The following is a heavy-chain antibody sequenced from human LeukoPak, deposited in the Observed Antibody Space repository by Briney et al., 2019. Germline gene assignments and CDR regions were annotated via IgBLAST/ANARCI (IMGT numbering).Heavy chain of an antibody. CDR3: ANIAAAGPGTPYFDY. CDR1: GGSVSSGSYY. J-gene: IGHJ4*02. CDR2: IYYSGST. Sequence: PSETLSLTCTVSGGSVSSGSYYWSWIRQPPGKGLEWIGYIYYSGSTNYNPSLKSRVTISVDTSKNQFSLKLSSVTAADAAVYYCANIAAAGPGTPYFDYWGQGTLDTVSS. V-gene: IGHV4-61*01. D-gene: IGHD6-13*01.